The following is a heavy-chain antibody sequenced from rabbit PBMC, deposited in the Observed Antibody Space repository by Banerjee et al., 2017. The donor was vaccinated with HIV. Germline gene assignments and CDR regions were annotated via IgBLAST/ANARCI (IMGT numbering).Heavy chain of an antibody. V-gene: IGHV1S45*01. CDR1: GFSFNNYY. J-gene: IGHJ4*01. D-gene: IGHD1-1*01. CDR3: AREDGGVGGYDNNL. Sequence: QEQLEESGGDLVKPEGSLTLTCTASGFSFNNYYMCWVRQAPGKGLEWIACIYTGSSGNTYYASWARGRFTISKTSSTTVTLQMTSLTAADTATYFCAREDGGVGGYDNNLWGPGTLVTVS. CDR2: IYTGSSGNT.